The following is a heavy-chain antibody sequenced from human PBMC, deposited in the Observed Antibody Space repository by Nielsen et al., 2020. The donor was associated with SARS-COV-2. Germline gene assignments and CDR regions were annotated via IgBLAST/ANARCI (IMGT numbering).Heavy chain of an antibody. CDR2: IYYSGTT. J-gene: IGHJ5*02. CDR3: ARDSMSGYSGYDRFDP. V-gene: IGHV4-30-4*01. D-gene: IGHD5-12*01. Sequence: WIRQPPGQGLEWIGYIYYSGTTYYNPSLESRLTMSVDTSKNQFSLRLDSVTAADTAVYYCARDSMSGYSGYDRFDPWGQGTLVTVSS.